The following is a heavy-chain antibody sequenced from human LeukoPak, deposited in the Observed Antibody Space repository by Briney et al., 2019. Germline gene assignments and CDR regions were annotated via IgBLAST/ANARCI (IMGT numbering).Heavy chain of an antibody. CDR2: ISSSGSTI. Sequence: TGGSLRLSCAASGFTFSSYEMNWVRQAPGKGLEWVSYISSSGSTIYYADSVKGRFTISRDNAKNSLYLQMNSLRAEDTAVYYCARGSIAVARLSAESFDYWGQGTLVTVSS. V-gene: IGHV3-48*03. CDR1: GFTFSSYE. CDR3: ARGSIAVARLSAESFDY. D-gene: IGHD6-19*01. J-gene: IGHJ4*02.